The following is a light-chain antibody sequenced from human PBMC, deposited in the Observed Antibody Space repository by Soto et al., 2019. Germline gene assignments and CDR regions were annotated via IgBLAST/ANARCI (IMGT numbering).Light chain of an antibody. CDR1: SSDVGSYNV. CDR3: CSYAGRSTFV. CDR2: EGS. Sequence: QSALTQPASVSGSPGQSITISCTGTSSDVGSYNVVSWYQQHPGKGPKLMIYEGSKRPSGVANRFSGSKSGNTASLTISGLQAEAEADYYCCSYAGRSTFVFGGGTKLTVL. J-gene: IGLJ3*02. V-gene: IGLV2-23*01.